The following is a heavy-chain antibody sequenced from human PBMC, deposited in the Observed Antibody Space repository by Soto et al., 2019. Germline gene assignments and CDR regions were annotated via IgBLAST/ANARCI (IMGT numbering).Heavy chain of an antibody. D-gene: IGHD4-17*01. Sequence: LVKVYCKGAGYSFTSDGVSWVRQAPGQGLEWMGWISAYNGNTKYTQKLQGRVTMTTDTSTSTAYMELRSLRSDDTAVYYCARDGPPVDYWGQGTLVTVSS. CDR3: ARDGPPVDY. CDR2: ISAYNGNT. V-gene: IGHV1-18*01. J-gene: IGHJ4*02. CDR1: GYSFTSDG.